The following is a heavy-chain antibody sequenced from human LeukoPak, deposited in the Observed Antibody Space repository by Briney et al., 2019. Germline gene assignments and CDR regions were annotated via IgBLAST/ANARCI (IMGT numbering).Heavy chain of an antibody. V-gene: IGHV3-30*02. CDR1: AFTFRSYG. J-gene: IGHJ3*02. CDR3: AKKWSGDYDSSGVNDAFDI. CDR2: IRYHGSDK. Sequence: GGSLRLSCAASAFTFRSYGMHWVRQAPGKGLEWVALIRYHGSDKYYADSVKDRFTISRDNSKNTLYLQMNSLRAEDTAVYYCAKKWSGDYDSSGVNDAFDIWGQGTMVTVSS. D-gene: IGHD3-22*01.